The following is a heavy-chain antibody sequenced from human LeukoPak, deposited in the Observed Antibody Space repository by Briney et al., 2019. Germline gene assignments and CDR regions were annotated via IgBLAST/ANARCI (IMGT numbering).Heavy chain of an antibody. CDR2: IIPIFGTA. D-gene: IGHD1-1*01. CDR1: GGIFSIYA. Sequence: SVNVSFTASGGIFSIYAISWVRQAPGQGLEWMGGIIPIFGTANYAQKFQGRVTITADDSTSTAYMELSSLRSEDTAVYYCARPPMPRSTFDYWGQGTLVTVSS. J-gene: IGHJ4*02. CDR3: ARPPMPRSTFDY. V-gene: IGHV1-69*13.